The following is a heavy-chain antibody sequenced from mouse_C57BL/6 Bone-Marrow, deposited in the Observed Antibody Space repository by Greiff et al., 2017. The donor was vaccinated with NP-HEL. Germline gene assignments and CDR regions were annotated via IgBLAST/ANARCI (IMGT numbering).Heavy chain of an antibody. CDR1: GYTFTSYW. D-gene: IGHD1-1*01. Sequence: QVQLQQPGAELVMPGASVKLSCKASGYTFTSYWMHWVKQRPGQGLEWIGEIDPSDSYTNYNQKFKGKSTFTVDKSSSTAYMQLSSLTSEDSAVYYCARIYYGSSSSWFAYWGQGTLVTVSA. J-gene: IGHJ3*01. CDR3: ARIYYGSSSSWFAY. CDR2: IDPSDSYT. V-gene: IGHV1-69*01.